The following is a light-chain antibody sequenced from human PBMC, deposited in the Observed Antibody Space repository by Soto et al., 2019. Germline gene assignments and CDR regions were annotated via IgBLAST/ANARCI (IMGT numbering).Light chain of an antibody. J-gene: IGKJ1*01. V-gene: IGKV2-30*01. Sequence: VVMTQSPLSLPVTLGQPASISCRSSQSLVYTDGNTYLSWFQQRPGQSPRRLIYKVSNRDSGVPDRFSGSGSGTDFTLKISRVEAEDVGVYYCMQGTHWPRTFGQGTKVEIK. CDR1: QSLVYTDGNTY. CDR2: KVS. CDR3: MQGTHWPRT.